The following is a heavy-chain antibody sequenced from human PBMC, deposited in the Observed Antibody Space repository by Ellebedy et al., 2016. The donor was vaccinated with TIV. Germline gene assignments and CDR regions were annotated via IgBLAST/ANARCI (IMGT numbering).Heavy chain of an antibody. CDR1: GYTFTSYY. Sequence: ASVKVSXKASGYTFTSYYMHWVRQAPGQGLEWMGIINPSGGSTSYAQKFQGRVTMTRDTSTSTVYMELSSLRSEDTAVYYCARAESSGFYYYYYGMDVWGQGTTVTVSS. V-gene: IGHV1-46*01. CDR3: ARAESSGFYYYYYGMDV. CDR2: INPSGGST. J-gene: IGHJ6*02. D-gene: IGHD6-19*01.